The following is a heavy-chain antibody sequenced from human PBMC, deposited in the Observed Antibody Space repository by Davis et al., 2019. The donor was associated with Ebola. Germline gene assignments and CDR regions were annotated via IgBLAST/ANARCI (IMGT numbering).Heavy chain of an antibody. CDR3: ARRVYSRSGFDS. J-gene: IGHJ4*02. Sequence: ASVKVSCKASGYTFTSYDINWVRQAIGQGLEWMGWLNPNSGNTDSTHKFQGRLTMTKNISIGTAYMELSTLTSEDTAVYYCARRVYSRSGFDSWGQGTLVTVSS. CDR2: LNPNSGNT. D-gene: IGHD2-8*01. CDR1: GYTFTSYD. V-gene: IGHV1-8*01.